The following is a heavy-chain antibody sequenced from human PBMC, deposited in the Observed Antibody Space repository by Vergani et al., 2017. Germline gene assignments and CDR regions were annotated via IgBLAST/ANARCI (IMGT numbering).Heavy chain of an antibody. CDR3: AFTSRSKYQLFDY. J-gene: IGHJ4*02. D-gene: IGHD2-2*01. Sequence: QVQLVQSGAEVKKPGASVKVSCKASGYTFTSYYMHWVRQAPGQGLEWMGRIIPIFGTANYAQKFQGRVTITADKSTSTAYMELSSLRSEDTAVYYCAFTSRSKYQLFDYWGQGTLVTVSS. CDR1: GYTFTSYY. V-gene: IGHV1-69*06. CDR2: IIPIFGTA.